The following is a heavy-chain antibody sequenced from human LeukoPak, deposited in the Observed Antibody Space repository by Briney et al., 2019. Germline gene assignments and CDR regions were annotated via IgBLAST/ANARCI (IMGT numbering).Heavy chain of an antibody. Sequence: GGSLRLSCAASGFTFSDYHMSWIRQAPGKGLEWVSHITGSGYTMSYADSVKGRFTISRDNAKNSLFLHVNSLRAEDTAVYYCAREGRPGAFDPWGQGTQVTVSS. V-gene: IGHV3-11*01. CDR2: ITGSGYTM. J-gene: IGHJ5*02. CDR3: AREGRPGAFDP. D-gene: IGHD3-10*01. CDR1: GFTFSDYH.